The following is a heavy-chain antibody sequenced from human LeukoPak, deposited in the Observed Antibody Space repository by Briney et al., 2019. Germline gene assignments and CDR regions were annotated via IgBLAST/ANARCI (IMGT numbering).Heavy chain of an antibody. V-gene: IGHV3-11*01. Sequence: GGSLRLSCAASGFTFSDYYMSWIRQAPGKGLEWVSYISSSGSTIYYADSVKGRFTISRDNAKNSLYLQMNSLRAEDTAVYYCATGVDVLRYFDWSRPLECDYYGMDVWGQGTTVTVPS. CDR1: GFTFSDYY. D-gene: IGHD3-9*01. J-gene: IGHJ6*02. CDR3: ATGVDVLRYFDWSRPLECDYYGMDV. CDR2: ISSSGSTI.